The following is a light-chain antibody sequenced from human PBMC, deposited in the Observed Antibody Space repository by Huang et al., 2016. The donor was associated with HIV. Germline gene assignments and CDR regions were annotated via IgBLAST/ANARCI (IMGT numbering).Light chain of an antibody. CDR2: WSS. CDR3: MQALQTPRT. J-gene: IGKJ5*01. V-gene: IGKV2-28*01. CDR1: QSLLHTNGYNY. Sequence: DIVMTQSPLSLPVTPGEPASISCRSSQSLLHTNGYNYVDWYLQKPGQPPQLVIYWSSNRASGVPDRFSGSGSVTHFTLKISRVEAEDVGVYYCMQALQTPRTFGQGTRLEIK.